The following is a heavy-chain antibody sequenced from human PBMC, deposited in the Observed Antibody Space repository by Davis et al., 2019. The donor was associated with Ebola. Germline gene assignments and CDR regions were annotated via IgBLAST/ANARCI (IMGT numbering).Heavy chain of an antibody. CDR1: GFTFSSYA. D-gene: IGHD5-24*01. J-gene: IGHJ6*02. Sequence: GGSLRLSCAASGFTFSSYAMSWIRQAPGKGLEWVSYISSSGSTIYYADSVKGRFTISRDNAKNSLYLQMKSLRAKDTAVYYCAGDFKWLQFGYYNSYGMEVWGQGPTLTV. CDR2: ISSSGSTI. CDR3: AGDFKWLQFGYYNSYGMEV. V-gene: IGHV3-11*01.